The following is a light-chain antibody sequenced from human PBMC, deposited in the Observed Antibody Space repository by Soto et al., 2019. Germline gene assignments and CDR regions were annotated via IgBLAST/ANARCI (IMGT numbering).Light chain of an antibody. CDR1: SSNIGAGYD. CDR2: ANI. V-gene: IGLV1-40*01. J-gene: IGLJ1*01. CDR3: LLSDNGPYV. Sequence: QSVLTQSPSVSGAPGQRVTISCTGSSSNIGAGYDVHWYQQLPGTAPKLLIFANINRPSGVPDRFSGSLLGGKAALTLSGAQPEDEAEYYCLLSDNGPYVFGTGTKLTVL.